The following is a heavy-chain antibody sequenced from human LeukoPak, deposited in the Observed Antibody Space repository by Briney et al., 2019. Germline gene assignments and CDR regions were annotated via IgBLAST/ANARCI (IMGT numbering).Heavy chain of an antibody. CDR2: IYSSGST. D-gene: IGHD5-12*01. CDR1: GGSISSYY. CDR3: AGTRIVATTADAFDI. J-gene: IGHJ3*02. V-gene: IGHV4-4*09. Sequence: SETLSLTCTVSGGSISSYYWSWIRQPPGKGLEWIGYIYSSGSTNFNPSLKSRVTISVDTSRNQFSLKLSSVTAADTAVYYCAGTRIVATTADAFDIWGQGTMVTVSS.